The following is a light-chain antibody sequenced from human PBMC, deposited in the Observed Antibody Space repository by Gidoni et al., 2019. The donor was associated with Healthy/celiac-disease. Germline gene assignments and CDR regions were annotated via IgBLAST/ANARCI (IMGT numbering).Light chain of an antibody. CDR2: GAS. J-gene: IGKJ1*01. V-gene: IGKV3-15*01. Sequence: EIVLPQSPATLSVSPGERATLSCRASQSVNSNLAWYQQKPGQAPRLLIYGASTRATGIPARFSGSGSGTEFTLTISSLQSEDFAVYYCQQYNNWPWTFGQGTKVEIK. CDR3: QQYNNWPWT. CDR1: QSVNSN.